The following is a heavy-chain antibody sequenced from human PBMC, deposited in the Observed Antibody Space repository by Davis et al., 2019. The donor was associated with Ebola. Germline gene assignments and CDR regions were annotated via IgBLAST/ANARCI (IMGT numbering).Heavy chain of an antibody. Sequence: SVKVSCKASGYTFTGYYMHWVRQAPGQGLEWMGGIIPIFGTANYAQKFQGRVTITADESTSTAYMELSSLRSEDTAVYYCARANSGYDLDPPGGDYYYGMDVWGQGTTVTVSS. D-gene: IGHD5-12*01. V-gene: IGHV1-69*13. CDR1: GYTFTGYY. CDR3: ARANSGYDLDPPGGDYYYGMDV. J-gene: IGHJ6*02. CDR2: IIPIFGTA.